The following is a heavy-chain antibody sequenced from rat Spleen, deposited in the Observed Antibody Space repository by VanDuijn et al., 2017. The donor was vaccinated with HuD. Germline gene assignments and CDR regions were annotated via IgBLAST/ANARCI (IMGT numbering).Heavy chain of an antibody. CDR2: ISYDGGST. Sequence: EVQLVESGGGLVQPGRSLKLSCAASGFTFSDYYMAWVRQAPKKGLEWVAYISYDGGSTYYRDSVKGRFTISRDNAKSTLYLQMNSLRSEDTATYYCARYTMGITLMDAWGQGASVTVSS. V-gene: IGHV5-22*01. J-gene: IGHJ4*01. CDR1: GFTFSDYY. D-gene: IGHD1-9*01. CDR3: ARYTMGITLMDA.